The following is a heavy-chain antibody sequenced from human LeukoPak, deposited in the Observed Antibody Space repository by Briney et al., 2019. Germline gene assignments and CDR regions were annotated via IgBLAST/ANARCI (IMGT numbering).Heavy chain of an antibody. V-gene: IGHV3-33*01. D-gene: IGHD3-22*01. CDR1: GFTFSSYG. CDR3: ARDGISADYYDSSGYYHGQDY. J-gene: IGHJ4*02. Sequence: GGSLRLSCAASGFTFSSYGMHWVRQAPGKGLEWVAVIWYDGSNKYYADSVKGRFTISRDNSKNTLYLQMNSLRAEDTAVYYCARDGISADYYDSSGYYHGQDYWGQETLVTVSS. CDR2: IWYDGSNK.